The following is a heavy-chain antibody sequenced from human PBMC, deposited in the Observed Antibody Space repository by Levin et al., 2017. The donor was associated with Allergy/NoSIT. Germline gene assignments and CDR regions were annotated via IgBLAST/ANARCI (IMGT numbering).Heavy chain of an antibody. J-gene: IGHJ4*02. Sequence: PSETLSLTCTVSGGSISSYFWSWIRQPPGKGLEWIGYIYYSGSTNYNPSLKSRVTISVDTSKNQFSLKLSSVTAADTAVYYCARVGYCSSTSCYTGSFDYWGQGTLVTVSS. CDR1: GGSISSYF. V-gene: IGHV4-59*01. D-gene: IGHD2-2*02. CDR2: IYYSGST. CDR3: ARVGYCSSTSCYTGSFDY.